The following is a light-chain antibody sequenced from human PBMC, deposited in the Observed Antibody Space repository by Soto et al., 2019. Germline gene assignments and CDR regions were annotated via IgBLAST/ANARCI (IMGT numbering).Light chain of an antibody. Sequence: IVMTQSPDSLAVSLGERATINCKSSQSVLYSSNNKNYLAWYQQKPGQPPKLLIYWASTRESGVPDRFSGSGSGTDFTLTISSLQAEDVSVYYCQQYHSTPPWKFGQGTKVDIK. CDR3: QQYHSTPPWK. J-gene: IGKJ1*01. V-gene: IGKV4-1*01. CDR1: QSVLYSSNNKNY. CDR2: WAS.